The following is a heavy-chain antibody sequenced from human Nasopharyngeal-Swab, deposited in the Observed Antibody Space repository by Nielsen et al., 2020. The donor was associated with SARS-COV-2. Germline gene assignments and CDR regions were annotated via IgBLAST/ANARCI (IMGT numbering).Heavy chain of an antibody. Sequence: GGSLRLSCAASGFRLSDFYISWIRKAPGKGLEWIAYIDPSGANKYYAGSVKGRFTISRDNARNSVFLELNTLRADDSAVYYCTRKISFDMWGQGTKVTVSS. CDR1: GFRLSDFY. J-gene: IGHJ3*02. D-gene: IGHD2-15*01. V-gene: IGHV3-11*01. CDR3: TRKISFDM. CDR2: IDPSGANK.